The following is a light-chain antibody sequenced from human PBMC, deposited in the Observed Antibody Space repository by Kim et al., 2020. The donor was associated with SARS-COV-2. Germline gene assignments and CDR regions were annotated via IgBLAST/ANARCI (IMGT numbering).Light chain of an antibody. CDR1: QNIGRN. V-gene: IGKV3D-15*01. Sequence: LSVSTGERATLSCRASQNIGRNLAWYQQKPGQVPRLLIYGASTRATGISARFSGSGSETEFTLTISSLQSEDFAVYYCQQYNALYTFGQGTKLEIK. CDR3: QQYNALYT. J-gene: IGKJ2*01. CDR2: GAS.